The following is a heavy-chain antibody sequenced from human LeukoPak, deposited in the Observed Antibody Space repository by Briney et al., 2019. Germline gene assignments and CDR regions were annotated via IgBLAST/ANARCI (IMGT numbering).Heavy chain of an antibody. D-gene: IGHD5-18*01. V-gene: IGHV3-30*03. J-gene: IGHJ4*02. CDR3: ARAGVDTTMGGIDY. CDR1: GFTFSSYG. CDR2: ISYDGSNK. Sequence: GGSLRLSCAASGFTFSSYGMHWVRQAPGKGLEWVAVISYDGSNKYYADSVKGRFTISRDNSKNTLYLQMNSLRAEDTAVYYCARAGVDTTMGGIDYWGQGTLVTVSS.